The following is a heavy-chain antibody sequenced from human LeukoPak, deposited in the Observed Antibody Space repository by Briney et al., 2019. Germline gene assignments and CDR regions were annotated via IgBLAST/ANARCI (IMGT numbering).Heavy chain of an antibody. CDR2: VNQDGSEK. CDR3: ARSSYDDY. CDR1: GFSFRDHS. J-gene: IGHJ4*02. D-gene: IGHD5-12*01. Sequence: GGSLRLSCTGSGFSFRDHSMSWVRQPPGKGLEWVANVNQDGSEKFYVDSVKGRFTISTDNAKNSLYLQMNSLRVEDTAIYFCARSSYDDYWGQGTLVTVSS. V-gene: IGHV3-7*01.